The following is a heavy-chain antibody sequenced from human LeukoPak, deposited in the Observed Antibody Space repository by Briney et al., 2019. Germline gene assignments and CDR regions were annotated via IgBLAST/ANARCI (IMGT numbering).Heavy chain of an antibody. CDR2: INPNSGGT. CDR3: ARGSYDFWSGPGHFDY. V-gene: IGHV1-2*02. CDR1: GYTFTGYY. Sequence: ASVKVSCKASGYTFTGYYMHWVRQAPGQGLEWMGWINPNSGGTNYAQKLQGRVTMTRDTSISTAYMELSRLRSDDTAVYYCARGSYDFWSGPGHFDYWGQGTLVTVSS. D-gene: IGHD3-3*01. J-gene: IGHJ4*02.